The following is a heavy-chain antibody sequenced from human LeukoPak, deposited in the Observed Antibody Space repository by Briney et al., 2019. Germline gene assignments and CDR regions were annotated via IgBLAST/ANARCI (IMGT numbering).Heavy chain of an antibody. J-gene: IGHJ5*02. V-gene: IGHV3-21*05. D-gene: IGHD1-14*01. CDR2: ISSSSSYI. Sequence: GGSLRLSCAASGFTFSSYSMNWVRQAPGEGLEWVSYISSSSSYIYYADSVKGRFTISRDNAKNSLYLQMNSLRAEDTAVYYCARAGTTRRYNWFDPWGQGTLVTVSS. CDR1: GFTFSSYS. CDR3: ARAGTTRRYNWFDP.